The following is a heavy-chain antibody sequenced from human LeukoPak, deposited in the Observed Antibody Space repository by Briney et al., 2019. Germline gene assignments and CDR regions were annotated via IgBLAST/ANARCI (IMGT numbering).Heavy chain of an antibody. CDR3: ARHNPLRIRAAAGPHGWFDP. Sequence: SETLSLTCAVYGGSFSGYYWSWIRQPPGKGLEWIGEINHSGSTNYNPSLKSRVTISVDTSKNQFSLKLSSVTAADTAVYYCARHNPLRIRAAAGPHGWFDPWGQGTLVTVSS. J-gene: IGHJ5*02. V-gene: IGHV4-34*01. D-gene: IGHD6-13*01. CDR2: INHSGST. CDR1: GGSFSGYY.